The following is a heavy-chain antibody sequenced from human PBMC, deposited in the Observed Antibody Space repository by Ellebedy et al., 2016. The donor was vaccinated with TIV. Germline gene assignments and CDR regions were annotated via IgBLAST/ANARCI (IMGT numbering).Heavy chain of an antibody. J-gene: IGHJ4*02. Sequence: AASVKVSCKTSGYTFISYYMHWVRQAPGHGLEWMGMINPSGGARTYGQKFQGRVTMTRDTSTSTVYMELSSLRSEDTAVYFCARSYQRGGYYGSDYWGQGTLVTVSS. CDR2: INPSGGAR. D-gene: IGHD3-22*01. CDR3: ARSYQRGGYYGSDY. CDR1: GYTFISYY. V-gene: IGHV1-46*01.